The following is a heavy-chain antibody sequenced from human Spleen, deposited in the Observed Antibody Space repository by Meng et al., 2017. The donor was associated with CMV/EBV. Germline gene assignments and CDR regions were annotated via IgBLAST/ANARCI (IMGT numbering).Heavy chain of an antibody. CDR2: INPNSGGT. D-gene: IGHD2-8*02. CDR3: AIGILLVPFPTDDAFDI. V-gene: IGHV1-2*02. J-gene: IGHJ3*02. Sequence: ASVKVSCKASGYTFTGHYMHWVRQAPGQGLEWMGWINPNSGGTNHAQKFQGRVTMTTDTSITTACMELSRLRSDDTAVYYCAIGILLVPFPTDDAFDIWGQGTMVTVSS. CDR1: GYTFTGHY.